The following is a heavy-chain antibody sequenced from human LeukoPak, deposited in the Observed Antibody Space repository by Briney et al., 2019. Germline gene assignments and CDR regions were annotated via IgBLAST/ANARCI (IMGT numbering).Heavy chain of an antibody. CDR1: GYTFTSYG. Sequence: GASVKVSCKASGYTFTSYGISWVRQAPGQGLEWMGWISAYNGNTNYAQKLQGRVTMTEDTSTDTAYMELSSLRSEDTAVYYCATHFRPYYDSIWGQGTLVTVSS. J-gene: IGHJ4*02. V-gene: IGHV1-18*01. CDR3: ATHFRPYYDSI. D-gene: IGHD3-22*01. CDR2: ISAYNGNT.